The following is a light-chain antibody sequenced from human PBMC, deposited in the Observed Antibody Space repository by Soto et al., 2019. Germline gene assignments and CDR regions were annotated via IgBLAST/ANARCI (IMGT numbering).Light chain of an antibody. CDR2: AAA. CDR3: LQDYNYPLS. J-gene: IGKJ4*01. Sequence: AIQMTQSPSSLSASVGDTVTITCRASQAIRRDLGWYQQKPGKAPNLLIYAAANLQIGVPSRFSGSGYGTDFTLTINSLQPEDFATYYCLQDYNYPLSFGGGTRVEIK. V-gene: IGKV1-6*01. CDR1: QAIRRD.